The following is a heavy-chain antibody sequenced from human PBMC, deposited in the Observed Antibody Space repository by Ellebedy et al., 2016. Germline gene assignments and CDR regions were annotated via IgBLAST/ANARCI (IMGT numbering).Heavy chain of an antibody. D-gene: IGHD5-18*01. CDR3: ARDSPTAYFFDY. J-gene: IGHJ4*02. Sequence: GESLKISXAASGFTFSDYWMTWVRQAPGKGLEWVANIKQDGSEKYSVDSVKGRFTISRDNAKNSLYLHMNSLRAEDTAVYYCARDSPTAYFFDYWGQGTLVTVSS. V-gene: IGHV3-7*01. CDR1: GFTFSDYW. CDR2: IKQDGSEK.